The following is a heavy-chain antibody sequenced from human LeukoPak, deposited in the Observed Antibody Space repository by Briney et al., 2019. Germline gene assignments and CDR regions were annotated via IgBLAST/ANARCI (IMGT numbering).Heavy chain of an antibody. CDR1: GGSFSGYY. V-gene: IGHV4-34*01. J-gene: IGHJ4*02. Sequence: KASETLSLTCAVYGGSFSGYYWSWIRQPPGKGLEWIGEINHSGSTNYNPSLKSRVTISVDTSKNQFSLKLSSVTAADTAAYYCARRTTVTTETDYWGQGTLVTVSS. CDR3: ARRTTVTTETDY. D-gene: IGHD4-17*01. CDR2: INHSGST.